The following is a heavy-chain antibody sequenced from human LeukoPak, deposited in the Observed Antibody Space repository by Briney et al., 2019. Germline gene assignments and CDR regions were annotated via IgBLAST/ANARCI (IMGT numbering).Heavy chain of an antibody. D-gene: IGHD6-19*01. Sequence: PSETLSLTCTVSGGSFSSGTYYWSWIRQPPGRGLEWIGYIYYSGNTNYNPSLKSRVTISVDTSKNQFSLRLSSVTAADTAVYYCARVSVAVAGDYFDYWGQGTLVTVSS. CDR2: IYYSGNT. J-gene: IGHJ4*02. CDR1: GGSFSSGTYY. CDR3: ARVSVAVAGDYFDY. V-gene: IGHV4-61*01.